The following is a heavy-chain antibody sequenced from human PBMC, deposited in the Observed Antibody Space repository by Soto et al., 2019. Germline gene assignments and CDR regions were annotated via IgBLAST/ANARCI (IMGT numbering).Heavy chain of an antibody. D-gene: IGHD3-16*01. CDR2: IYTDGGT. Sequence: EVELVETGGGLIQPGGSLRLSCAASGFTVSSNSMSWVRQAPGKGLEWVSLIYTDGGTYYGDSVKGRFTISRDTSKNKRSPQMTSLRADDTSVYYCARDNSILGAPFHYWGQGTLVTVSS. CDR1: GFTVSSNS. CDR3: ARDNSILGAPFHY. J-gene: IGHJ4*02. V-gene: IGHV3-53*02.